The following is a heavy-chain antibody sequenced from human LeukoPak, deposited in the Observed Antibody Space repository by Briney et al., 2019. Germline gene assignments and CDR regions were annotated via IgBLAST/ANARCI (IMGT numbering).Heavy chain of an antibody. V-gene: IGHV1-69*04. J-gene: IGHJ4*02. D-gene: IGHD2-2*01. Sequence: SVKVSCKASGGTFSSYAISWVRQAPGQGLEWMGRIIPILGIANYAQKFQGRVTITADKSTSTAYMELSSLRSEDTAVYYCARAGYCSSTSCYAPPVDYWGQGTLVTVSS. CDR2: IIPILGIA. CDR3: ARAGYCSSTSCYAPPVDY. CDR1: GGTFSSYA.